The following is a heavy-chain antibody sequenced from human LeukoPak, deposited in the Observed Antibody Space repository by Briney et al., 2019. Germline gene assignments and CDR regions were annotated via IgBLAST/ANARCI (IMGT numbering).Heavy chain of an antibody. V-gene: IGHV4-34*01. J-gene: IGHJ5*02. CDR2: INHSGST. D-gene: IGHD5-18*01. CDR1: GGSFSGYY. CDR3: ARAGYSYGYPPKEAYNWFDP. Sequence: LKPSETLSLTCAVYGGSFSGYYWSWIRQPPGKGLGWIGEINHSGSTNYNPSLKSRVTISVDTSKNQFSLKLSSVTAADTAVYYCARAGYSYGYPPKEAYNWFDPWGQGTLVTVSS.